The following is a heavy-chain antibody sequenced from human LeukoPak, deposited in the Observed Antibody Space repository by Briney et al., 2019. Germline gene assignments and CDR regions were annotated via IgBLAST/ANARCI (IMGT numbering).Heavy chain of an antibody. CDR1: GFTFSSYG. Sequence: GRSLRLSCAASGFTFSSYGMHCVRQAPGKGLEWVAVIWYDGSNKYYAASVKGRSTISRDNSKNTLYLQMNSLRAEDTAVYYCARDTYQLTCTSTSCYPYGMDVWGQGTTVTVSS. D-gene: IGHD2-2*01. J-gene: IGHJ6*02. CDR2: IWYDGSNK. V-gene: IGHV3-33*01. CDR3: ARDTYQLTCTSTSCYPYGMDV.